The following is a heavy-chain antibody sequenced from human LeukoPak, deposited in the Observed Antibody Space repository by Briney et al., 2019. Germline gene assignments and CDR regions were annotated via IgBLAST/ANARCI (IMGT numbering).Heavy chain of an antibody. CDR3: ARDWFDDFWSGGFDP. J-gene: IGHJ5*02. CDR2: IYTSGST. CDR1: GGSISSGSYY. D-gene: IGHD3-3*01. V-gene: IGHV4-61*02. Sequence: PSETLSLTCTVSGGSISSGSYYWSWIRQPAGKGLEWIGRIYTSGSTNYNPSLKSRVTISVDTSKNQFSLKLSSVTAADTAVYYCARDWFDDFWSGGFDPWGQGTLVTVSS.